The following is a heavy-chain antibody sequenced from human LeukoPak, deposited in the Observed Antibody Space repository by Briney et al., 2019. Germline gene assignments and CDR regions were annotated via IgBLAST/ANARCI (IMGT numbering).Heavy chain of an antibody. J-gene: IGHJ6*02. CDR3: ASSRRYCSSTSCFLYYYYYGMDV. CDR2: IYYSGST. Sequence: SETLSLTCTVSGGSISSSSYYWGWIRQPPGKGLEWIGSIYYSGSTYYNPSLKSRVTISVDTSKNQFSLKLSSVTAADTAVYYCASSRRYCSSTSCFLYYYYYGMDVWGQGTTVTVSS. D-gene: IGHD2-2*01. V-gene: IGHV4-39*07. CDR1: GGSISSSSYY.